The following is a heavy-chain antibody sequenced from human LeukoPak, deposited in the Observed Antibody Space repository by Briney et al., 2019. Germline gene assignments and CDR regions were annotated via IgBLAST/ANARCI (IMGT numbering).Heavy chain of an antibody. Sequence: ASVKVSCKASGYTFTGYYMHWVRQAPGQGLEWMGWINPNSGGTNYAQKFQGWVTMTRDTSISTAYMELSRLRSDDTAVYYCARMEPYYYYGMDVWGQGTTVTVSS. D-gene: IGHD1-14*01. J-gene: IGHJ6*02. CDR3: ARMEPYYYYGMDV. V-gene: IGHV1-2*04. CDR2: INPNSGGT. CDR1: GYTFTGYY.